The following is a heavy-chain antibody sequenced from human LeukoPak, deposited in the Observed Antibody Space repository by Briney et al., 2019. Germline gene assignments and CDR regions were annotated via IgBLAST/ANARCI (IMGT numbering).Heavy chain of an antibody. J-gene: IGHJ4*02. Sequence: PGGSLRLSCAASGFTFSSYGMSWVRQAPGKGLEWVSAIIGRGGSTYYADSVKGRLTISRDNSKNALNLQMNSLRAEDTAVYYCACGGSGSPFDYWGQGTLVTVSS. CDR2: IIGRGGST. D-gene: IGHD3-10*01. CDR1: GFTFSSYG. CDR3: ACGGSGSPFDY. V-gene: IGHV3-23*01.